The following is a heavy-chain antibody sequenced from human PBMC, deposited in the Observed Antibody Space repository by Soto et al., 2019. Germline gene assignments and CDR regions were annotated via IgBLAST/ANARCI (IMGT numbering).Heavy chain of an antibody. D-gene: IGHD4-17*01. CDR2: ISHSGDYI. J-gene: IGHJ4*02. CDR1: GFTFSSYA. V-gene: IGHV3-23*01. CDR3: AQPRFYGGKSHFDY. Sequence: PGGSLRLSCAASGFTFSSYAMNWVRQAPGKGLEWVSLISHSGDYIYYADNVKGRFTISRDNSNNTLYLQMNSLRPDDTAVYYCAQPRFYGGKSHFDYWGQGTLVTVSS.